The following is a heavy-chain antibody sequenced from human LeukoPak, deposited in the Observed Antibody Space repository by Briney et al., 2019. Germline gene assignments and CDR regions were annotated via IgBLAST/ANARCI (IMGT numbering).Heavy chain of an antibody. Sequence: GGSLRLSCAASGFTFSDYYMSWIRQAPGKGLEWVSYISSSGSTTYYADSVKGRFTISRDNAKNSLYLRMNSRRAEATAVYYCAGGLAFGYCSSTSCYNWFDPWGQGTLVTVSS. CDR3: AGGLAFGYCSSTSCYNWFDP. CDR1: GFTFSDYY. V-gene: IGHV3-11*04. CDR2: ISSSGSTT. J-gene: IGHJ5*02. D-gene: IGHD2-2*03.